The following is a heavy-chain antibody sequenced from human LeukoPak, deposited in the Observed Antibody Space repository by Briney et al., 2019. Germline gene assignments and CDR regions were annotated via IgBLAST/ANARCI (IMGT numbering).Heavy chain of an antibody. J-gene: IGHJ4*02. CDR3: AKDLVRGVSLCYFDY. Sequence: PGGSLRLSCAASGFTFDDYSMHWVRQAPGMGLEWVSLITWDGGSTFYADSVKGRFTISRDNSKNSLYLQMNSLKTEDTALYYCAKDLVRGVSLCYFDYWGQGTLVTVSS. CDR2: ITWDGGST. D-gene: IGHD3-10*01. CDR1: GFTFDDYS. V-gene: IGHV3-43*01.